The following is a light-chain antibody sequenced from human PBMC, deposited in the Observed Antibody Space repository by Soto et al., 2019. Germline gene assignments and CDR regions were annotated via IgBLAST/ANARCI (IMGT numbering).Light chain of an antibody. V-gene: IGLV2-14*01. J-gene: IGLJ2*01. CDR1: SSDIGGYNY. CDR3: SSRTSSSTLYVV. Sequence: QSALTQPASVSGSPGQSITISCTGTSSDIGGYNYVSWYQQYPGKAPKLIIYEVSNRPSGVSNRFSGSKSGNTASLTISGLQADDEADYYCSSRTSSSTLYVVFGGGTQLTVL. CDR2: EVS.